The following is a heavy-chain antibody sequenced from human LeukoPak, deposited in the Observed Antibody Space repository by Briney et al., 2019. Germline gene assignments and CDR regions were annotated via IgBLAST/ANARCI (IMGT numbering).Heavy chain of an antibody. CDR3: ARRNSGSYYYFDC. J-gene: IGHJ4*02. D-gene: IGHD1-26*01. CDR2: IYYSGST. CDR1: GGSLSSSSCY. V-gene: IGHV4-39*01. Sequence: PPEALSLTCTVCGGSLSSSSCYRGWIRQPPGKGLAWIGSIYYSGSTYYNPSLKSRVTTSVDTSKDQFSLELSSVTAADTAVYYCARRNSGSYYYFDCWGQGTLVTVSS.